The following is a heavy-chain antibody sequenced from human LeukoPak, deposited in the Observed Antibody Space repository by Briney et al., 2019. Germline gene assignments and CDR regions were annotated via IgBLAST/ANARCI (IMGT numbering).Heavy chain of an antibody. D-gene: IGHD5-12*01. CDR2: IYHSGST. V-gene: IGHV4-38-2*02. J-gene: IGHJ4*02. CDR1: GYSISSGYY. Sequence: PSETLSLTCTVSGYSISSGYYWGWIRQPPGKGLEWIGSIYHSGSTYYNPSLKSRVTISVDTSKNQFSLKLSSVTAADTAVYYCARGGSVYSGYDRVDYWGQGTLVTVSS. CDR3: ARGGSVYSGYDRVDY.